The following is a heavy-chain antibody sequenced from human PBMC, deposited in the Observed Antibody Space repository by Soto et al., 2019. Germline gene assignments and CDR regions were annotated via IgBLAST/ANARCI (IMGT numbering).Heavy chain of an antibody. J-gene: IGHJ6*02. V-gene: IGHV1-69*13. CDR2: IIPIFGTA. Sequence: ASVKVSCKASGGTFSSYAISWVRQAPGQGLEWMGGIIPIFGTANYAQKFQGRVTITADESTSTAYMELSSLRSEDTAVYYCARDLHAFWSDIVVVPAAYGMDVWGQGTTVTVSS. D-gene: IGHD2-2*01. CDR1: GGTFSSYA. CDR3: ARDLHAFWSDIVVVPAAYGMDV.